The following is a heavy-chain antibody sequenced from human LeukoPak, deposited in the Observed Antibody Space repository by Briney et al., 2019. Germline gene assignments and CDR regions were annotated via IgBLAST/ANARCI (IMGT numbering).Heavy chain of an antibody. Sequence: SETLSLTCTVSGGSISSYYWSWIRQPPGKGLEWIGYIFHSGSTNYNPSLKSRVTISVDTSKNQFSLKLSSVTAADTAVYYCARESERWPFDYWGQGTLVAVSS. CDR2: IFHSGST. J-gene: IGHJ4*02. D-gene: IGHD5-24*01. CDR1: GGSISSYY. CDR3: ARESERWPFDY. V-gene: IGHV4-59*01.